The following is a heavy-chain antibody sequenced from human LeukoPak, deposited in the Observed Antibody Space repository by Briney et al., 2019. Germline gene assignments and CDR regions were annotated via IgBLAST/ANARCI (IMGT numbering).Heavy chain of an antibody. J-gene: IGHJ6*03. V-gene: IGHV3-48*01. CDR3: VRWYGGSGLENYYYYMDV. CDR1: GFIFSSYN. Sequence: PGGSLRLSCAASGFIFSSYNMNWVRQAPGKGLEWISYIIISSSTTYYADSVKGRFTISRDNSKNTLYLQMNSLRAEDTAVYYCVRWYGGSGLENYYYYMDVWGKGTTVTISS. CDR2: IIISSSTT. D-gene: IGHD3-10*01.